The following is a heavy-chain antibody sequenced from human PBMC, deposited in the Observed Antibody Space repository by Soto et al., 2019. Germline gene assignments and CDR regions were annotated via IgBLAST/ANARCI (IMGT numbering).Heavy chain of an antibody. Sequence: PGGSLRLSCAASGFTFSNAWMSWVRQAPGKGLEWVGRIKSKADGGTTDYAAPVKGRFTISRDDSKNTLYLQMNSLKTEDTAVYYCTTDPPVRRVAPYGYYYYYYMDVWGKGTTVTVSS. D-gene: IGHD2-15*01. V-gene: IGHV3-15*01. CDR2: IKSKADGGTT. CDR3: TTDPPVRRVAPYGYYYYYYMDV. J-gene: IGHJ6*03. CDR1: GFTFSNAW.